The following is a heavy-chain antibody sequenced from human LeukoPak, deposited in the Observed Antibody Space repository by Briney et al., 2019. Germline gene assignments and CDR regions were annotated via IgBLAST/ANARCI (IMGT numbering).Heavy chain of an antibody. CDR1: GLTFSAYW. Sequence: GGSLRLSCAASGLTFSAYWMNWVRQAPGKGLEWVANIKADGSEKKYVDSVKGRFTISRDTAKNSLYLQMNSLRVEDTGVYYCTTGDLKRRKLGLWEFYYYYHMDVWGKGTTVTVSS. CDR3: TTGDLKRRKLGLWEFYYYYHMDV. V-gene: IGHV3-7*01. J-gene: IGHJ6*03. CDR2: IKADGSEK. D-gene: IGHD3-16*01.